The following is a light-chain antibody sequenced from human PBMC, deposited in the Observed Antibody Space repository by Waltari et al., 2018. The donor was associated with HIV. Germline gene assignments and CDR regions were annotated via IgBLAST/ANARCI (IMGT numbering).Light chain of an antibody. CDR3: QSYDSSLRGV. CDR2: DST. CDR1: GSNIGAGYD. V-gene: IGLV1-40*01. Sequence: QSVLTQPPSVSGAPGQRVTISCSGSGSNIGAGYDVHWYQQLPGSAPNLLSYDSTKRPAGVPDRFSGSQSGSSASLAITGLQAEDEADYYGQSYDSSLRGVFGGGTKLTVL. J-gene: IGLJ3*02.